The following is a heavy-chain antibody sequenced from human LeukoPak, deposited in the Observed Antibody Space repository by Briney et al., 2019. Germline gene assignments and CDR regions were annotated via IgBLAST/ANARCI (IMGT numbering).Heavy chain of an antibody. J-gene: IGHJ4*02. CDR3: AKAAPYSSGWYLPD. Sequence: SGGSLRLSCAASGFTFSSYSMNWVRQAPGKGLEWVSAISGSGGSTYYADSVKGRFTISRDNSKNTLYLQMNSLRAEDTAVYYCAKAAPYSSGWYLPDWGQGTLVTVSS. CDR1: GFTFSSYS. D-gene: IGHD6-19*01. V-gene: IGHV3-23*01. CDR2: ISGSGGST.